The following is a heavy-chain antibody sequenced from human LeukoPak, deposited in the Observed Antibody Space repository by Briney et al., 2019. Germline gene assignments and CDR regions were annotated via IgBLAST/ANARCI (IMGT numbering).Heavy chain of an antibody. D-gene: IGHD4-17*01. V-gene: IGHV1-24*01. CDR2: FDPEDGET. Sequence: WASVKVSCKVSGYTLTELSMHWVRQAPGKGLEWMGGFDPEDGETIYALKFQGRVTMTEDTSTDTAYMELSSLRSEDTAVYYCATVAMTTVTTRWFDPWGQGTLVTVSS. CDR3: ATVAMTTVTTRWFDP. CDR1: GYTLTELS. J-gene: IGHJ5*02.